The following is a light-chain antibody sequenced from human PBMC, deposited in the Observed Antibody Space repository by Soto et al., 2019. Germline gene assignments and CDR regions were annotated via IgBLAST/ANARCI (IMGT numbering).Light chain of an antibody. CDR2: DAS. CDR3: QHYDSFTFT. Sequence: IQLNQSSSTLAATVGDRVTLTCRASQNIRSWLAWYQQKPGKAPKLLIYDASNLERGVPSRFSGSGSGTEFTLTISSLQPDDFATYYCQHYDSFTFTFGQGTKVDIK. J-gene: IGKJ1*01. V-gene: IGKV1-5*01. CDR1: QNIRSW.